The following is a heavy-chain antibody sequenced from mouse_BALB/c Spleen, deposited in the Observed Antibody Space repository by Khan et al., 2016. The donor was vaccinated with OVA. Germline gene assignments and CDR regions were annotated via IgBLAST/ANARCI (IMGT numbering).Heavy chain of an antibody. D-gene: IGHD3-2*02. CDR2: IYPGTDNT. Sequence: QVQLKESGAELVRPGASVKLSCKTSGYIFTNYWIHWVKQRSGQGLEWIARIYPGTDNTYYNEKLKDKATLTVDKSSSTAYMLLSSLKSEDSSVYCCARGEALYYFDYGGQGTTLTVSS. V-gene: IGHV1-76*01. J-gene: IGHJ2*01. CDR1: GYIFTNYW. CDR3: ARGEALYYFDY.